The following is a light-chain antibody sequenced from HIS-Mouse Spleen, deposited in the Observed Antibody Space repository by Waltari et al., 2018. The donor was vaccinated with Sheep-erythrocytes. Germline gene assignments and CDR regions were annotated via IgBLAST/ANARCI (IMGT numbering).Light chain of an antibody. V-gene: IGLV2-23*01. CDR1: SSDVGSYNL. CDR3: CSYAGSSTPWV. CDR2: EGS. J-gene: IGLJ3*02. Sequence: QSALTQPASVSGSPGQAITISCTGTSSDVGSYNLVSWYQQHPGKAPKLMTYEGSKRPSGVSNRFSGSKAGNTASLTISVLQAEEEADYYCCSYAGSSTPWVFGGGTKLTVL.